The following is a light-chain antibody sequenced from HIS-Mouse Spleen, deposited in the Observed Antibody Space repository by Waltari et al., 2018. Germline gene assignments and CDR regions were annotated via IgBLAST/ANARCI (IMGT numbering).Light chain of an antibody. CDR1: ALPKKS. Sequence: SYELTQPPSVSVSPGQTARITCSGDALPKKSAYWYQQKSGQAPVPVIYEDSKRPSGIPERCSGSSSGTMATLTISGAQVEDEADYYCYSTDSSGNHRVFGGGTKLTVL. CDR2: EDS. J-gene: IGLJ2*01. V-gene: IGLV3-10*01. CDR3: YSTDSSGNHRV.